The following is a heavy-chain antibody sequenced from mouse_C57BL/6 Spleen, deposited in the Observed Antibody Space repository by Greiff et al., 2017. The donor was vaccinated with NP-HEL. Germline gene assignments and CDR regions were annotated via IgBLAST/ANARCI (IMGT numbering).Heavy chain of an antibody. D-gene: IGHD2-5*01. J-gene: IGHJ4*01. CDR3: ARRDYYSNPLCWDY. CDR2: INPNNGGT. Sequence: EVQLQQSGPELVKPGASVKISCKASGYTFTDYYMNWVKQSHGKSLEWIGDINPNNGGTSYNQKFKGKATLTVDKSSSTAYMELRSLTSEDSAVYYCARRDYYSNPLCWDYWGQGTSGTVSS. V-gene: IGHV1-26*01. CDR1: GYTFTDYY.